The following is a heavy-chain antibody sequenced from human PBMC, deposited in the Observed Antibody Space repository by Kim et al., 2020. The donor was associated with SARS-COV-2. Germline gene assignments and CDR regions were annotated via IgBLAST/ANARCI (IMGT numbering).Heavy chain of an antibody. J-gene: IGHJ4*02. V-gene: IGHV3-23*01. Sequence: GGSLRLSCAASGFAFRSFAMSWVRQAPGKGLEWVSVIDNSGGSTYYADSVKGRFTISRDNSKNTLYLQMNSLRAEDTALYFCAKSPYQLLPYYFDYWGQGTLVTVSS. CDR1: GFAFRSFA. CDR3: AKSPYQLLPYYFDY. CDR2: IDNSGGST. D-gene: IGHD2-2*01.